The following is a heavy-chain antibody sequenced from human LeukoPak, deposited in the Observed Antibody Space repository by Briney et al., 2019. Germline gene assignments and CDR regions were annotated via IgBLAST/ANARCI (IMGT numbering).Heavy chain of an antibody. Sequence: GGSLRLSCAGSGFTFSLYAMTWLRPAPGKGLVWVSNLSGRGDSTNYADYVKGRFTISRDNSKNTLYMQMNSLKVEDTAVYYCAKGGNIRILDYYYYMDVWGKGTTVTASS. V-gene: IGHV3-23*01. J-gene: IGHJ6*03. CDR3: AKGGNIRILDYYYYMDV. CDR1: GFTFSLYA. D-gene: IGHD2/OR15-2a*01. CDR2: LSGRGDST.